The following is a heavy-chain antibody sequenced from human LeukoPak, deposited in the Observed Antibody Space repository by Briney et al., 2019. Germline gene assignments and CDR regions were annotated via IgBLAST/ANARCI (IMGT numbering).Heavy chain of an antibody. CDR2: ISGRSYSM. V-gene: IGHV3-11*01. CDR1: GFSFNESY. Sequence: GGSLRLSCAASGFSFNESYMTWIRQAPGKGLEWVAYISGRSYSMYYADSVKGRFNISRENSLNPLYLHMSSLRADDTAVYYCVRGKRRFDYWGQGTLVTVSS. J-gene: IGHJ4*02. CDR3: VRGKRRFDY.